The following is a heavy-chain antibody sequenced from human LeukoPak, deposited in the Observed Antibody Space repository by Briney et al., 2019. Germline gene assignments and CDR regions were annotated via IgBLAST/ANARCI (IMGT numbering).Heavy chain of an antibody. CDR1: GDSLSTSNSY. D-gene: IGHD3-9*01. CDR3: ARYDILTGYRSFDN. J-gene: IGHJ4*02. Sequence: PSETLSLTCTVSGDSLSTSNSYWGWLRQPPGKGLEWIGSIYYSGNTYYNASLKSRVTISVDTSKNQFSLTLTSVTATDTALYYCARYDILTGYRSFDNWGQGTLVTVSS. CDR2: IYYSGNT. V-gene: IGHV4-39*01.